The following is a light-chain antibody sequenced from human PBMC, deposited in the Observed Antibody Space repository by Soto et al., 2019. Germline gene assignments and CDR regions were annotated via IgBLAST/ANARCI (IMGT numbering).Light chain of an antibody. Sequence: QSALTQPDSVSGSPGQSINIYCTANRSDVGSYKLVSWYQQHPGKAPTVMIYEGSKRPSGVSNRFSGSQSGNRASLTISGLQAEDEAEYYCCSYVSSSNSVVVGGGTKVTVL. CDR1: RSDVGSYKL. V-gene: IGLV2-23*01. CDR3: CSYVSSSNSVV. J-gene: IGLJ2*01. CDR2: EGS.